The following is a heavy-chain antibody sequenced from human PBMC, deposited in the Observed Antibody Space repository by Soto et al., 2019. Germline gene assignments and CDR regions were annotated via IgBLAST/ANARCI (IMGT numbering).Heavy chain of an antibody. V-gene: IGHV4-34*01. CDR1: GGSFSGYY. Sequence: SSATLSLTCAVHGGSFSGYYWSWIRQPPGKGLEWIGGINHSGSTNYNPSLKSRVTISVDTSKNQFSLKLSSVTAADTAVYYCARSEKDDFWRVAYYGMDVWGQGTTVTVSS. J-gene: IGHJ6*02. CDR2: INHSGST. D-gene: IGHD3-3*01. CDR3: ARSEKDDFWRVAYYGMDV.